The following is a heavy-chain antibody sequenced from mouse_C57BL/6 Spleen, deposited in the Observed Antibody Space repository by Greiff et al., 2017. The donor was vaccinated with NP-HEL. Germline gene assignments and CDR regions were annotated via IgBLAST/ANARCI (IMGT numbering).Heavy chain of an antibody. CDR3: ARGDWDVGYFDV. CDR1: GFTFSSYA. CDR2: ISDGGSYT. Sequence: EVHLVESGGGLVKPGGSLKLSCAASGFTFSSYAMSWVRQTPEKRLEWVATISDGGSYTYYPDNVKGRFTISRDNAKNNLYLQMSHLKSEDTAMYYCARGDWDVGYFDVWGTGTTVTVSS. D-gene: IGHD4-1*01. J-gene: IGHJ1*03. V-gene: IGHV5-4*01.